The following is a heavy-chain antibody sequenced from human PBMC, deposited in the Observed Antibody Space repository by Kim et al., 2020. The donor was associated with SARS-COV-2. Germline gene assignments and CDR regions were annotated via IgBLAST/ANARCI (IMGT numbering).Heavy chain of an antibody. V-gene: IGHV1-46*01. J-gene: IGHJ4*02. CDR3: ARDNKAWYVGYYFDY. D-gene: IGHD6-13*01. Sequence: QKFRGRVTMTRDTSTRPVYMELSSLRSEDTAVYYCARDNKAWYVGYYFDYWGQGTLVTVSS.